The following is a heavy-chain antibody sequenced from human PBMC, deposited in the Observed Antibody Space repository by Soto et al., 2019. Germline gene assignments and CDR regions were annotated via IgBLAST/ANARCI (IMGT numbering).Heavy chain of an antibody. CDR2: IYHIGST. D-gene: IGHD3-10*01. CDR1: GGSVSSTNW. J-gene: IGHJ6*02. Sequence: SETLSLTCAVSGGSVSSTNWWSWVRQSPGKGLEWIGDIYHIGSTNYNPSLRGRVTISVDTSKNQFSLKLSSVTAADTAVYYCAREYGSGSYIMGYYYGMDVWGQGTTVTVSS. CDR3: AREYGSGSYIMGYYYGMDV. V-gene: IGHV4-4*02.